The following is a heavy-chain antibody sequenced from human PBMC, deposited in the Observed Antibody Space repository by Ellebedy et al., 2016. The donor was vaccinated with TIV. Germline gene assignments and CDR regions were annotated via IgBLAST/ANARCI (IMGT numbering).Heavy chain of an antibody. CDR1: GFTFGDYA. Sequence: GESLKISCITSGFTFGDYAMSWVRQAPGKGLEWVGFIRSRAYGGTTQYAASVKGRFTVSRDDSKSITDLQMNSLKTEDTALYYCTRDQFCSGGSCYPDLGWFDPWGQGTLVTVSS. J-gene: IGHJ5*02. D-gene: IGHD2-15*01. V-gene: IGHV3-49*04. CDR2: IRSRAYGGTT. CDR3: TRDQFCSGGSCYPDLGWFDP.